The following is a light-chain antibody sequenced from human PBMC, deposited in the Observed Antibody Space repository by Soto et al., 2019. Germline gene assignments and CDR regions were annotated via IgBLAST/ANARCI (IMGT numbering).Light chain of an antibody. CDR2: KAS. CDR1: QTISSW. Sequence: DIQMTQSPGTLSVSVGDRVTITCRASQTISSWLAWYQQKPGKDPQLLIYKASTLKSGVPSRFSGSGSGKEFTLHISSLQHDDFATYYCQHYNSYSEAFGQGTKVDI. J-gene: IGKJ1*01. V-gene: IGKV1-5*03. CDR3: QHYNSYSEA.